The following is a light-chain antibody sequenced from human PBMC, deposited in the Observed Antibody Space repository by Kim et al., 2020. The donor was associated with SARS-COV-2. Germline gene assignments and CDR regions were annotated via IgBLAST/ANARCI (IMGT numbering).Light chain of an antibody. Sequence: VSPGQTATIICSGDKLGNKYAFWYQRKSGQSPVLVNYQDDKRPSGIPDRFSGSNSGNTATLTISGTQTIDEADYYWQSWDDTTAVFGGGTQLTVL. CDR1: KLGNKY. CDR2: QDD. V-gene: IGLV3-1*01. CDR3: QSWDDTTAV. J-gene: IGLJ2*01.